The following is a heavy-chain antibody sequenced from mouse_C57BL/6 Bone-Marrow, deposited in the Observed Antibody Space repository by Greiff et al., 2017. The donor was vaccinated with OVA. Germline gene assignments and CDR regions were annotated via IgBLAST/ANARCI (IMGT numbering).Heavy chain of an antibody. CDR3: TSYYGSSYVAY. Sequence: EVQLVESGAELVRPGASVKLSCTASGFNIKDDYMHWVKQRPEQGLEWIGWIDPENGDTEYASKFQGKATITADTSSNTAYLQLSSLTSEDTAVYYCTSYYGSSYVAYWGQGTLVTVSA. CDR2: IDPENGDT. CDR1: GFNIKDDY. V-gene: IGHV14-4*01. D-gene: IGHD1-1*01. J-gene: IGHJ3*01.